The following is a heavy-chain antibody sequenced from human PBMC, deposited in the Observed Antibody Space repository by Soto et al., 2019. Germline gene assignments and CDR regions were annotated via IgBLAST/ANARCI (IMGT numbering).Heavy chain of an antibody. CDR1: GFTFSSYA. CDR3: AKDLWLRLGVPHAFDI. J-gene: IGHJ3*02. Sequence: GESLKISCAASGFTFSSYAMSWVRQAPGKGLEWVSAISGSGGSTYYADSVKGRFTISRDNSKNTLYLQMNSLRAEDTAVYYCAKDLWLRLGVPHAFDIWGQGTMVTVSS. D-gene: IGHD5-12*01. CDR2: ISGSGGST. V-gene: IGHV3-23*01.